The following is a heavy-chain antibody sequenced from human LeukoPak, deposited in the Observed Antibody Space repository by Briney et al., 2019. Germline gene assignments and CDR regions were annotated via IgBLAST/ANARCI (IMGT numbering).Heavy chain of an antibody. CDR1: RFNFNNYG. Sequence: GGSLRLSCAASRFNFNNYGMHWVRQAPGKGLEWVSAISGGGGSTYYADSVKGRFTISRDNSKNTLYLQMNSLRAEDTAVYYCAQPTEGVIAAAPYYYYAMDVWGQGTTVTVSS. D-gene: IGHD6-13*01. J-gene: IGHJ6*02. CDR3: AQPTEGVIAAAPYYYYAMDV. V-gene: IGHV3-23*01. CDR2: ISGGGGST.